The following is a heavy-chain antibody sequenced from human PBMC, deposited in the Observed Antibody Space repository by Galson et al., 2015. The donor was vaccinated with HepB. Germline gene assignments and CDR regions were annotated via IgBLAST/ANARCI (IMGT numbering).Heavy chain of an antibody. V-gene: IGHV3-53*01. D-gene: IGHD3-16*01. Sequence: SLRLSCAVSGFRVGESFLSWVRQVPGGGLEYVSDIYPSGATYYRDSVRGRFTMSRDAFQNSLSLQMNNLRVEDTAIYFCARESNWAYDSWGTGTLVTVSS. CDR2: IYPSGAT. CDR1: GFRVGESF. CDR3: ARESNWAYDS. J-gene: IGHJ4*02.